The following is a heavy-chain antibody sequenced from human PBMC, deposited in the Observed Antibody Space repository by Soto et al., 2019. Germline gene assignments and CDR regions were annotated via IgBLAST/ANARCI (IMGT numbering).Heavy chain of an antibody. CDR2: ISGSGGST. CDR1: GFTFSSYA. Sequence: EVQLLESGGGLVQPGGSLRLSCAASGFTFSSYAMSWVRQAPGKGLEWVSAISGSGGSTYYADSVKGRFTISRDNSKNTLYLQMNSLRAEDTAVYYCAKDDGGGIDYDSSGSPFDYWGQGTLVTVSS. V-gene: IGHV3-23*01. D-gene: IGHD3-22*01. J-gene: IGHJ4*02. CDR3: AKDDGGGIDYDSSGSPFDY.